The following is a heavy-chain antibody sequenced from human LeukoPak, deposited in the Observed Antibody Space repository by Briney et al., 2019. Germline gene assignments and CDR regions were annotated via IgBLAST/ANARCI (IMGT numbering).Heavy chain of an antibody. J-gene: IGHJ4*02. Sequence: SETLSLTCTVSGYSISSGYYWGWIRQPPGKGLEWIGTIYHSGSTYYNPSLKSRVTISVDTSKNQFSLKLTSVTAADTAVYYCAKDPYPYYGSGTFDYWGQGTLVTVSS. D-gene: IGHD3-10*01. CDR3: AKDPYPYYGSGTFDY. CDR1: GYSISSGYY. CDR2: IYHSGST. V-gene: IGHV4-38-2*02.